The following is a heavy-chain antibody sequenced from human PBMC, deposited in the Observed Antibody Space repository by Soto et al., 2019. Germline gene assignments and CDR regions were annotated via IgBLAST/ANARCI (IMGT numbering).Heavy chain of an antibody. Sequence: APVKVSCKAFGNTFTSHAMHWVRQAPGQRLEWMGWINAGNGNTKYSQKFQGRVTITRDTSASTAYMELSSLRSEDTAVYYCARSIVVVTALDYWGQGTLVTVSS. J-gene: IGHJ4*02. D-gene: IGHD2-21*02. CDR2: INAGNGNT. V-gene: IGHV1-3*01. CDR3: ARSIVVVTALDY. CDR1: GNTFTSHA.